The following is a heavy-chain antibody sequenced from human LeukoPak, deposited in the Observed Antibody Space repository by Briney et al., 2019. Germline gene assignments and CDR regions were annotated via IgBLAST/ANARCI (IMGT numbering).Heavy chain of an antibody. D-gene: IGHD6-13*01. Sequence: PSETLSLTCAVYGGSFSGYYWSWIRQPPGKGLEWIGEINHSGSTNYNSSLKSRVTISVDTSKNQFSLKLSSVTAADTAVYYCARGVLAAAGTGWFDPWGQGTLVTVSS. CDR3: ARGVLAAAGTGWFDP. CDR1: GGSFSGYY. CDR2: INHSGST. J-gene: IGHJ5*02. V-gene: IGHV4-34*01.